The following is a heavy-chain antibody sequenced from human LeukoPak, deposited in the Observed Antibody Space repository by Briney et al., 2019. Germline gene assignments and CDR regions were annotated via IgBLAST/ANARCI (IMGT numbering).Heavy chain of an antibody. CDR1: GYSFTSYW. D-gene: IGHD3-22*01. J-gene: IGHJ4*02. Sequence: RGESLKISCKGSGYSFTSYWIGWVRQMPGKGLEWMGIIYPGDSDTRYSPSFQGQVTISADKSISTAYLQWSSLKASDTAMYYCARQFRDSSGYYSYYFDYWGQGTLVTVSS. CDR2: IYPGDSDT. CDR3: ARQFRDSSGYYSYYFDY. V-gene: IGHV5-51*01.